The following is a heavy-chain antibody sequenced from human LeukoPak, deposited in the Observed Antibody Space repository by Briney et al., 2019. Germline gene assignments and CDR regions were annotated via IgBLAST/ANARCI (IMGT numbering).Heavy chain of an antibody. Sequence: KPSETLSLTCAVYGGSFSGYYWSWIRQPPGKGLEWIGEINHSGRTNYNPSPKSRATIPLATSKTKPSLKLSSVTAAQPAVYYFTKGYCGRTRCPCLTGSYGMDVWGKGTTVTVSS. CDR3: TKGYCGRTRCPCLTGSYGMDV. CDR1: GGSFSGYY. V-gene: IGHV4-34*01. D-gene: IGHD2-2*01. J-gene: IGHJ6*04. CDR2: INHSGRT.